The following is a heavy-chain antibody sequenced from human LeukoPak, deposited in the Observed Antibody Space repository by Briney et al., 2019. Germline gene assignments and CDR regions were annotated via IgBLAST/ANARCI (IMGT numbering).Heavy chain of an antibody. CDR1: GFTFSSYG. CDR2: IGTAGDT. CDR3: ARTGIAADAFDI. J-gene: IGHJ3*02. D-gene: IGHD6-13*01. V-gene: IGHV3-13*01. Sequence: HPGRSLRLSCAASGFTFSSYGMHWVRQATGKGLEWVSAIGTAGDTYYPGSVKGRFTISRENAKNSLYLQMNSLRAGDTAVYYCARTGIAADAFDIWGQGTMVTVSS.